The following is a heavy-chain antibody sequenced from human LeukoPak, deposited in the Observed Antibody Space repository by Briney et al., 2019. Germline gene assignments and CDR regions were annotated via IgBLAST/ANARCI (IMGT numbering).Heavy chain of an antibody. Sequence: SETLSLTCTVSGGSISSGGYYWSWIRQHPGKGLEWIGYIYYSGSTYYNPSLKSRVTISVDTSKNQFSPKLSSVTAADTAVYYCARAGSGWDFDYWGRGTLVTVSS. CDR2: IYYSGST. D-gene: IGHD6-19*01. V-gene: IGHV4-31*03. J-gene: IGHJ4*02. CDR3: ARAGSGWDFDY. CDR1: GGSISSGGYY.